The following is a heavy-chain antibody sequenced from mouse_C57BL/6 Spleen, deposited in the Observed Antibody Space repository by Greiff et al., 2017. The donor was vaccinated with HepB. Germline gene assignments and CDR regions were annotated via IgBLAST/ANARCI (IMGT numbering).Heavy chain of an antibody. V-gene: IGHV1-19*01. CDR3: ARVRYGNYVSYWYFDV. CDR1: GYTFTDYY. Sequence: EVQLQQSGPVLVKPGASVRMSCKASGYTFTDYYMNWVKQSRGKSLEWIGVINPYNGGTRYNQKFKDKATLTVDKSSSTAYMELNSLTSEDSAVYYCARVRYGNYVSYWYFDVWGTGTTVTVSS. CDR2: INPYNGGT. D-gene: IGHD2-10*02. J-gene: IGHJ1*03.